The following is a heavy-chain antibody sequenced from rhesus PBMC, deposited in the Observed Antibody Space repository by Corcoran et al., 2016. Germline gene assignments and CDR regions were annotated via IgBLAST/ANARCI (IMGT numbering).Heavy chain of an antibody. J-gene: IGHJ4*01. Sequence: QVQLQESGPGVVKPSETRSLTGAASGYSISSGYDGRWIRQPPGKGVEWIGSIYGSRGSTNYNPSLKSRVTISKDTSKNQFSLKLSSVTAADTAVYYCAREYGSIFDYWGQGVLVTVSS. CDR1: GYSISSGYD. CDR2: IYGSRGST. D-gene: IGHD4-29*01. CDR3: AREYGSIFDY. V-gene: IGHV4-127*01.